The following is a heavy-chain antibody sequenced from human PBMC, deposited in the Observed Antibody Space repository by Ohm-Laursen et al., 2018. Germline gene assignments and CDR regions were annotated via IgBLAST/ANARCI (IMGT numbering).Heavy chain of an antibody. D-gene: IGHD6-19*01. Sequence: SETLSLTCAVSGVSINGYYWSWIRQPPGKGLEWIGRIYSSGSTNYNPSLKSRVTMSVDTSKNQFSLKMTSVTAADTAIYYCARLPDHSGWPFDYWGQGTLVTVSS. CDR2: IYSSGST. CDR1: GVSINGYY. CDR3: ARLPDHSGWPFDY. J-gene: IGHJ4*02. V-gene: IGHV4-4*07.